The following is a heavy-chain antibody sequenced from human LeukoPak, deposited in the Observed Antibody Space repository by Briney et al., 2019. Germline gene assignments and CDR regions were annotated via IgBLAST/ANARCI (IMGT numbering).Heavy chain of an antibody. D-gene: IGHD3-22*01. V-gene: IGHV1-2*02. J-gene: IGHJ4*02. CDR3: ERGGVYYYDSSGYSGFDY. CDR2: INPNSGGT. Sequence: ASVKVSCKASGYTFTGYYMHWVRQAPGPGLEWMGWINPNSGGTNYAQKFQGRVTMTRDTSISTAYMELSRLRSDDTAVYYCERGGVYYYDSSGYSGFDYWGQGTLVTVSS. CDR1: GYTFTGYY.